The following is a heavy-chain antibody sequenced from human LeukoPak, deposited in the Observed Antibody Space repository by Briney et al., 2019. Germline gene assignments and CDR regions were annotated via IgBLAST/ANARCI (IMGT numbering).Heavy chain of an antibody. V-gene: IGHV1-69*13. J-gene: IGHJ5*02. CDR2: IIPIFGTA. CDR3: ARDLEADYYGSGSYYNYNWFDP. D-gene: IGHD3-10*01. Sequence: GASVKVSCKASGYTFTGYYMHWVRQAPGQGLEWMGGIIPIFGTANYAQKFQGRVTITADESTSTAYMELSSLRSEDTAVYYCARDLEADYYGSGSYYNYNWFDPWGQGTLVTVSS. CDR1: GYTFTGYY.